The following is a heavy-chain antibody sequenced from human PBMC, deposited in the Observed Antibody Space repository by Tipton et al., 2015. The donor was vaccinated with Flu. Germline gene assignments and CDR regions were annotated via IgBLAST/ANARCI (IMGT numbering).Heavy chain of an antibody. CDR1: GASISSGSYY. CDR3: ARALSTGYELDHFGMDV. D-gene: IGHD2-2*03. CDR2: IYTSGST. J-gene: IGHJ6*02. Sequence: TLSLTCSVSGASISSGSYYWSWIRQPAGKGLEWIGRIYTSGSTNYNPSLKSRVTISVDTSQNQFSLRLSSVTAADTAVYYCARALSTGYELDHFGMDVWGQGTTVRVSS. V-gene: IGHV4-61*02.